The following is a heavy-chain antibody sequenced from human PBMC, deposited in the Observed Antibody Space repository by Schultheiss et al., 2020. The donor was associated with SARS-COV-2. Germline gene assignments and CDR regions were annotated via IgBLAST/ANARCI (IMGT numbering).Heavy chain of an antibody. J-gene: IGHJ6*03. D-gene: IGHD2-2*01. CDR3: ARIRRDIVVVPAAKVYYSYMDV. CDR2: IYYSGST. CDR1: GGTVSSGSYY. Sequence: SETLSLTCTVSGGTVSSGSYYWSWIRQPPGKGLEWIGYIYYSGSTNYNPSLKSRVTISVDTSKNQFSLKLSSVTAADTAVYYCARIRRDIVVVPAAKVYYSYMDVWGKGTTVTVSS. V-gene: IGHV4-61*01.